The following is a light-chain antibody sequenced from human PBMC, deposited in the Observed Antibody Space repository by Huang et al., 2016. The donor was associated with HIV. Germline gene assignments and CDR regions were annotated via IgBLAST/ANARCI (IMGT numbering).Light chain of an antibody. CDR1: QSVSGSY. CDR3: QQYNSSPGT. Sequence: EIVLTQSPGTLSLSPGERATLSCRASQSVSGSYLDWYQQKPGQAPRLLIYGASSRAAGIPDRFSGSGSGTDFTLTINRLEPEDFAVYYCQQYNSSPGTFGQGSKVDIK. J-gene: IGKJ1*01. V-gene: IGKV3-20*01. CDR2: GAS.